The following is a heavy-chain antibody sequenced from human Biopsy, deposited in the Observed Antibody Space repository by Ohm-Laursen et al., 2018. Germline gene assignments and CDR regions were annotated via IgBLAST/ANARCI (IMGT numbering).Heavy chain of an antibody. CDR2: ISSSGNTE. J-gene: IGHJ4*02. CDR1: GITTRGYW. D-gene: IGHD6-13*01. Sequence: GSLRLSCAASGITTRGYWMSWIRQAPGKGLDWVSYISSSGNTEKYADSVKGRFTISRDNAKQSVHLQMNSLRAEDTAVYYCVTEVGGVSSWYNNWGQGTLVTVSS. CDR3: VTEVGGVSSWYNN. V-gene: IGHV3-11*01.